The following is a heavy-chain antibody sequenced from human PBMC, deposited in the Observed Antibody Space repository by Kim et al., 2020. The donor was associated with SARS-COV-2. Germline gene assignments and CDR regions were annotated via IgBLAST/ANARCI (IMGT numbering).Heavy chain of an antibody. J-gene: IGHJ2*01. V-gene: IGHV3-21*01. D-gene: IGHD6-19*01. CDR3: ARDPFSSACDHGNWYFDP. CDR2: ISSTSTNI. Sequence: GGSLRLSCAASGFTPNSYSMNWVRQAPGKGLEWVSSISSTSTNIYYADSMKGRFTISRDNAKNTLYLQMNSLRAEDTAVYYCARDPFSSACDHGNWYFDPWGRGTLVTVSS. CDR1: GFTPNSYS.